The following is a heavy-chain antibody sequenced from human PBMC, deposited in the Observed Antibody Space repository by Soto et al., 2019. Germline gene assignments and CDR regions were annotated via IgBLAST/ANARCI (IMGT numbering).Heavy chain of an antibody. D-gene: IGHD1-26*01. CDR3: ARDLGGSYYAPVDY. J-gene: IGHJ4*02. CDR1: GYTFTSYG. Sequence: QVQLVQSGAEVKKPGASVKVSCKASGYTFTSYGISWVRQAPGQGLEWMGWISAYNGNTKYAQKLQGRVTTTTDTSPSTAYMELRSLRSDDTPVYYCARDLGGSYYAPVDYWGQGTLVTVSS. V-gene: IGHV1-18*01. CDR2: ISAYNGNT.